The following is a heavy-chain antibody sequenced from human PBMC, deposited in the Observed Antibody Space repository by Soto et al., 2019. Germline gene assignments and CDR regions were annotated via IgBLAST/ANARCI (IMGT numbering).Heavy chain of an antibody. V-gene: IGHV1-18*01. CDR3: ARDAPPPELRFLEWHNYDYNGMDV. CDR1: GYSFTAYG. D-gene: IGHD3-3*01. J-gene: IGHJ6*02. Sequence: QVQVVQSGDEVKETGASVRVSCKTSGYSFTAYGISWVRQAPGQGLEWMGWISCYNGKTKYAQKVQGRVTMTTDTSRSKAYTEVRSLRSDDTAIYYCARDAPPPELRFLEWHNYDYNGMDVWGQGTTVTVSS. CDR2: ISCYNGKT.